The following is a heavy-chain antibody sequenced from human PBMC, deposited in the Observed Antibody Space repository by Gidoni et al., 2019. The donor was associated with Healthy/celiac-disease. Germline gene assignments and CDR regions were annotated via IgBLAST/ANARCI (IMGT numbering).Heavy chain of an antibody. CDR3: ARGDGGRIRY. V-gene: IGHV4-34*01. Sequence: QVQLQQWGAGLLKPSETLSLTCAVYGGSFSGYYWSWIRQPPGKGLEWIGEINHSGSTNYNPSLKSRVTISVDTSKNQFSLKLSSVTAADTAVYYCARGDGGRIRYWGQGTLVTVSS. CDR2: INHSGST. D-gene: IGHD3-16*01. CDR1: GGSFSGYY. J-gene: IGHJ4*02.